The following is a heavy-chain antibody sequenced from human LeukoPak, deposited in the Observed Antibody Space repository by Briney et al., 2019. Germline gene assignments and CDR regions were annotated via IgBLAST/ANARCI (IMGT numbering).Heavy chain of an antibody. J-gene: IGHJ4*02. CDR3: AKDMSRQQLVLFDY. CDR1: GFTFDDYA. D-gene: IGHD6-13*01. CDR2: ISWNSGSI. V-gene: IGHV3-9*01. Sequence: SRSLRLSCAASGFTFDDYAMHWVRQAPGKGLEWVSGISWNSGSIGYADSVKGRFTISRDNAKNSLCLQMNSLRAEDTALYYCAKDMSRQQLVLFDYWGQGTLVTVSS.